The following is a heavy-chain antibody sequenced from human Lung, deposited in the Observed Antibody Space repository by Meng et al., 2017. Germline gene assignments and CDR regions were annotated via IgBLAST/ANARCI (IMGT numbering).Heavy chain of an antibody. CDR2: SHHSGSS. D-gene: IGHD4-17*01. CDR1: GDSISSYY. CDR3: ARENGDSLDGEYFDL. V-gene: IGHV4-59*01. J-gene: IGHJ2*01. Sequence: GSLRLSCSVSGDSISSYYWSWIRQPPGGGLEWIAYSHHSGSSNYNPSLKSRVTISVDTSKNQVSLQLISVTAADTAVYYCARENGDSLDGEYFDLWGRGTLVTVSS.